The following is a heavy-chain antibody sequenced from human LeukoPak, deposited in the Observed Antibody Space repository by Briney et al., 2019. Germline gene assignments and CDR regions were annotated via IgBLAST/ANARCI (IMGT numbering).Heavy chain of an antibody. J-gene: IGHJ3*02. V-gene: IGHV3-33*01. D-gene: IGHD2-21*02. Sequence: GSLRLSCAASGFTFSSYGMHWVRQAPGKGLEWVAVIWYDGSNKYYADSVKGRFTISRDNSKNTLYLQMNSLRAEDTAVYYCARTPAYCGGDCYPRPDAFDIWGQGTMVTVSS. CDR3: ARTPAYCGGDCYPRPDAFDI. CDR1: GFTFSSYG. CDR2: IWYDGSNK.